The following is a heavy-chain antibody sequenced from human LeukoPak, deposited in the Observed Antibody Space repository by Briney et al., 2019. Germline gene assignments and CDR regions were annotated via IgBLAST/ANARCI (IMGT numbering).Heavy chain of an antibody. CDR2: ISYDGSNK. Sequence: GGSLLLSCAASGFPFISYAMHWVRQAPGKGVEWVAVISYDGSNKYYADSVKGRFTISRDNSKNTLYLQMNSLRAEDTAVYYCARGDVLRFLEWESYYFDYWGQGTLVTVSS. CDR3: ARGDVLRFLEWESYYFDY. CDR1: GFPFISYA. V-gene: IGHV3-30*04. D-gene: IGHD3-3*01. J-gene: IGHJ4*02.